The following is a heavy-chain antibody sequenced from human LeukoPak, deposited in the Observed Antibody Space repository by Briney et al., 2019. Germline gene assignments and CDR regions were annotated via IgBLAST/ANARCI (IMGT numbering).Heavy chain of an antibody. Sequence: GGSLRLSCAASGFTFSSYAMSWVRQAPGKGLEWVSSITVSGGDTHYADSVKGRFSISRDNSKNTLYVQMNSLGAEDTAVYYCAKGAAGTLVGHYFDSWGQGTLVTVSS. V-gene: IGHV3-23*01. J-gene: IGHJ4*02. CDR1: GFTFSSYA. CDR2: ITVSGGDT. CDR3: AKGAAGTLVGHYFDS. D-gene: IGHD2-21*01.